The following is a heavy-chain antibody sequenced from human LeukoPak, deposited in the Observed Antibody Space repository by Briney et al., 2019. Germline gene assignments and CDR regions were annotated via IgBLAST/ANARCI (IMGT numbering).Heavy chain of an antibody. CDR3: ARHFTYYYDSSGYPRDIFDI. CDR1: GGSIIGYY. J-gene: IGHJ3*02. Sequence: SETLSLTCSVSGGSIIGYYWSWIRQSPGNGLVWIGYIYYSGSTNYNPSLKSRVTISVDMSKNQFSLKLSSVTAADTALYYCARHFTYYYDSSGYPRDIFDIWGQGTMVTVSS. V-gene: IGHV4-59*08. D-gene: IGHD3-22*01. CDR2: IYYSGST.